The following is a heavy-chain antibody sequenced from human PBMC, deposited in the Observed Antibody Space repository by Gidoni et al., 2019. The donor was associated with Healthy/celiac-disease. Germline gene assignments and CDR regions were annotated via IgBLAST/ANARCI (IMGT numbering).Heavy chain of an antibody. CDR2: IYYSGST. CDR3: ARVGYYGSGSYYNEVNYYYYGMDV. CDR1: GGSIRSYY. V-gene: IGHV4-59*01. J-gene: IGHJ6*02. Sequence: QVQLQESGPGLVKPSETLSLTCTVSGGSIRSYYWSWIRQPPGKGLEWIGYIYYSGSTNYNPSLKSRVTISVDTSKNQFSLKLSSVTAADTAVYYCARVGYYGSGSYYNEVNYYYYGMDVWGQGTTVTVSS. D-gene: IGHD3-10*01.